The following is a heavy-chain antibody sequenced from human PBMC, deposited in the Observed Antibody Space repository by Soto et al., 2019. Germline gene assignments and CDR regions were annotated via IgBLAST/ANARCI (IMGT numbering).Heavy chain of an antibody. D-gene: IGHD1-20*01. CDR2: IRSKAYGGTT. Sequence: GSLRLSCTASGFTFGDYAMSWFRQAPGKGLEWVGFIRSKAYGGTTEYAASVKGRFAISRDDSKSIAYLQMNNLRAEDTAVYFCAKPPDYNWNDYWGQGTLVTVSS. CDR1: GFTFGDYA. CDR3: AKPPDYNWNDY. J-gene: IGHJ4*02. V-gene: IGHV3-49*03.